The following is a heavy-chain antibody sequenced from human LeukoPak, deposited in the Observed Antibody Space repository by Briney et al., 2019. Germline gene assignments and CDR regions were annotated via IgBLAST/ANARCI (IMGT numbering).Heavy chain of an antibody. CDR2: MYYSGST. V-gene: IGHV4-39*01. Sequence: SETLSLTCTVSGGSISSRGYYWGWIRQPPGKGLEWIGSMYYSGSTYYNPSLKSRVTISVDTSKNQFSLKLSSVTAADTAVYHCARLGGWFGELLGLDFDYWGQGTLVTVSS. CDR3: ARLGGWFGELLGLDFDY. CDR1: GGSISSRGYY. D-gene: IGHD3-10*01. J-gene: IGHJ4*02.